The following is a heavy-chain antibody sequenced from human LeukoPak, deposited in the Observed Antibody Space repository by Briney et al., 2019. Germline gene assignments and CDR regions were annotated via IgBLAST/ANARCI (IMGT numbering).Heavy chain of an antibody. CDR2: IRYDGSNK. CDR1: GFTFSNYG. D-gene: IGHD3-10*01. J-gene: IGHJ6*03. CDR3: DSPMHNYYGSGITHYYMDV. Sequence: PGGSLRLSCAASGFTFSNYGMHWVRQAPGKGLEWVAFIRYDGSNKYYADSVKGRFTISRDNSKNTLYLQMNSLRAEDTAVYYCDSPMHNYYGSGITHYYMDVWGKGTTVTVSS. V-gene: IGHV3-30*02.